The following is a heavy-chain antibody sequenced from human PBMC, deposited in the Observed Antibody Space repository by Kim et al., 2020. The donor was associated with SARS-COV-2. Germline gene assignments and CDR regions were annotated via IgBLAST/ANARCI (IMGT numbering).Heavy chain of an antibody. D-gene: IGHD1-1*01. CDR3: AKNEGVGGRCLHLGYFDY. J-gene: IGHJ4*02. V-gene: IGHV3-23*01. CDR1: GFTFSNYA. Sequence: GGSLRLSCAASGFTFSNYAMSWVRQAPGKGLEWVSAISGSGGSTYYADSVKGRVTISRDNSKNTLYLQMNSLRAEDTAVYYCAKNEGVGGRCLHLGYFDYWGQGTLVTVSS. CDR2: ISGSGGST.